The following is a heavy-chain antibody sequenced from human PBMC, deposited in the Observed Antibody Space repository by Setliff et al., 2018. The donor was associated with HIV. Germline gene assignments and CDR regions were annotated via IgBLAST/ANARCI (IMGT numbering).Heavy chain of an antibody. CDR1: GYSISSGYY. Sequence: SETLSLTCAVSGYSISSGYYWGWIRQPPGKGLEWIGSIYHSGGTYYNPSLKSRVTISVDTSKNQFSLKLSSVTAADTAVYYCAREENSSSWYAYFDYWGQGTLVTVSS. J-gene: IGHJ4*02. D-gene: IGHD6-13*01. CDR2: IYHSGGT. V-gene: IGHV4-38-2*02. CDR3: AREENSSSWYAYFDY.